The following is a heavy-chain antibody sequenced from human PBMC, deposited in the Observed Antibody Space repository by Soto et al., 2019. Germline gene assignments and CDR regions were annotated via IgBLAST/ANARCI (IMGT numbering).Heavy chain of an antibody. CDR1: GFTFNNYW. CDR2: ASRDGTTI. D-gene: IGHD3-9*01. Sequence: EVHLVESGGGLVQPGGSLRLSCAASGFTFNNYWMHWVRQAPGKGLEWVSRASRDGTTINYADSVNGRFAISRDNARNTLYLQMNNLRAEDASLYYCVRGSNDWYGLDYWGQGTRVTVSS. J-gene: IGHJ4*01. V-gene: IGHV3-74*01. CDR3: VRGSNDWYGLDY.